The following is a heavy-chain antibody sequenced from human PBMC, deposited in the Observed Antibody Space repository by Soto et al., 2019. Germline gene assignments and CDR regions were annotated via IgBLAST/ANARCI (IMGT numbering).Heavy chain of an antibody. CDR3: ARHGVSYDFWSGRGWFDP. CDR1: GGSISSYY. J-gene: IGHJ5*02. V-gene: IGHV4-59*08. CDR2: IYYSGST. Sequence: QVQLQESGPGLVKPSETLSLTCTVSGGSISSYYWSWIRQPPGKGLEWIGYIYYSGSTNYNPSLKSRVTISVDTYKNQFSLKLSSVAAADTAVYYCARHGVSYDFWSGRGWFDPWGQGPLVTVSS. D-gene: IGHD3-3*01.